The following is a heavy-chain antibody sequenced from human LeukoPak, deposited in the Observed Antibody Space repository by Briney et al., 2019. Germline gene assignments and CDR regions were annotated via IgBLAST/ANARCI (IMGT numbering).Heavy chain of an antibody. CDR3: ARVGCSGGTCYSRDFDF. V-gene: IGHV4-59*11. Sequence: SETLSLTCTVSGGSLSGHYWSWIRQPPGKGLEWMGYMYYSGKTYYHPSLRSRVTISLDTSKNHFSLRLTSVTAADTAVYYCARVGCSGGTCYSRDFDFWGQGNLVTVSS. J-gene: IGHJ4*02. CDR2: MYYSGKT. D-gene: IGHD2-15*01. CDR1: GGSLSGHY.